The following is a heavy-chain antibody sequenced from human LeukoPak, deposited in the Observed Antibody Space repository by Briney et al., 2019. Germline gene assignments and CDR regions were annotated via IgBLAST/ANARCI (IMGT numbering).Heavy chain of an antibody. CDR3: VRHDGMILPV. D-gene: IGHD3/OR15-3a*01. J-gene: IGHJ4*02. CDR2: IKQDGIEK. CDR1: GFTLSNHW. Sequence: GGSLRLSCAASGFTLSNHWMIWVRQAPGKGLECVANIKQDGIEKYYLDSVKGRFTISRDNAKNSVYLQMNSLKTEDTAVYYCVRHDGMILPVWGQGTLVTVSS. V-gene: IGHV3-7*03.